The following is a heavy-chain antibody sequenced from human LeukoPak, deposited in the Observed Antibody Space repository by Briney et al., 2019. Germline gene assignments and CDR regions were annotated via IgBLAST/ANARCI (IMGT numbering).Heavy chain of an antibody. J-gene: IGHJ1*01. CDR1: GGSFSSYY. CDR2: INHSGST. CDR3: AYSSAYQQH. D-gene: IGHD3-22*01. Sequence: SETLSLTCAVYGGSFSSYYWSWMRQPPGKGLEWIGEINHSGSTNYNPSLKSRVTMSVDTSKNQFSLKLSSVTAADTAVYYCAYSSAYQQHWGQGTLVTVSS. V-gene: IGHV4-34*01.